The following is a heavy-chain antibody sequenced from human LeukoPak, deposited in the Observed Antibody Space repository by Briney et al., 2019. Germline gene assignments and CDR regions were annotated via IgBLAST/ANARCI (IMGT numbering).Heavy chain of an antibody. J-gene: IGHJ5*02. Sequence: GGSLRLSCAASGFTLSTFDMNWVRQASGKGLEWVSSISTSSRYIYYRDSVKGRFTISRDDAKNSLYLQMNSLTVEDTAVYYCARADCSGSTCYLRHSWFGPWGQGTLVTVSS. V-gene: IGHV3-21*06. CDR1: GFTLSTFD. CDR3: ARADCSGSTCYLRHSWFGP. CDR2: ISTSSRYI. D-gene: IGHD2-2*01.